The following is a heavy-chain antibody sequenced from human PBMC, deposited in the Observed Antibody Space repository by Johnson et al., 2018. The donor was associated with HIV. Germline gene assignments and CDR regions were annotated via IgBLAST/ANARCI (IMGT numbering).Heavy chain of an antibody. Sequence: VQLVESGGRLIQPGGSLRLSCAASGFTVSSNYMNWVRQAPGKGLEWVSVIYSVGSTYYADSVKGRFTISRDNSENTLDLQMNSLRAEDTAVYYCATERAVVNANAFDIWGQGTMVTVSS. J-gene: IGHJ3*02. D-gene: IGHD4-23*01. CDR1: GFTVSSNY. V-gene: IGHV3-66*03. CDR3: ATERAVVNANAFDI. CDR2: IYSVGST.